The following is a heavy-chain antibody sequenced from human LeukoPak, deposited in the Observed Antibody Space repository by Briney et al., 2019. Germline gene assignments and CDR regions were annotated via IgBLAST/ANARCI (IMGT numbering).Heavy chain of an antibody. CDR1: GFTFSSHP. Sequence: GGSLRLSCAASGFTFSSHPMNWVRQAPGKGLEWVSYIRSSISAIFYADSVKGRFTISIDNADNSLYLQMNSLRVEDTAVYYCVKEFGEPTTPHYMGVWGKGTTVTVSS. CDR2: IRSSISAI. D-gene: IGHD1-14*01. CDR3: VKEFGEPTTPHYMGV. J-gene: IGHJ6*03. V-gene: IGHV3-48*04.